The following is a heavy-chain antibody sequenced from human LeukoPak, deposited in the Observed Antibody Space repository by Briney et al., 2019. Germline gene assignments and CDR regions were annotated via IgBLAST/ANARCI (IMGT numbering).Heavy chain of an antibody. CDR1: GYSFTSYW. V-gene: IGHV5-51*01. D-gene: IGHD3-3*01. Sequence: GESLKISCKGSGYSFTSYWIGWVRQMPGKGLEWMGIIYPGDSDTRYSPSFQGQVTITADKSISTAYLQWSSLKASDTAMYYCARNSERFLEWLPFDYWGQGTLVTVSS. CDR2: IYPGDSDT. CDR3: ARNSERFLEWLPFDY. J-gene: IGHJ4*02.